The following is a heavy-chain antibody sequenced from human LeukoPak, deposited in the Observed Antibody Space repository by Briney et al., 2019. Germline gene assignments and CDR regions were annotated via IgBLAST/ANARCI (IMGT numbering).Heavy chain of an antibody. J-gene: IGHJ6*03. CDR3: AKDQAVGGGWYHLHYYYMDV. V-gene: IGHV3-30*04. CDR2: ISYDGSNK. D-gene: IGHD6-19*01. Sequence: PGGSLRLSCAASGFSFRSYAMHWVRQAPGKGLEWVALISYDGSNKYYADSVKGRFTISRDNSKNTLYLQMNSLRAEDTAVYYCAKDQAVGGGWYHLHYYYMDVWGKGTTVTISS. CDR1: GFSFRSYA.